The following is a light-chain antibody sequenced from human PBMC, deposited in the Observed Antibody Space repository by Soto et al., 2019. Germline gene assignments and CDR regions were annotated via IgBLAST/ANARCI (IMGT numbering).Light chain of an antibody. CDR3: QHYANSVYT. CDR2: GAS. V-gene: IGKV3-20*01. Sequence: EIVLTQSPGTLSLSQGERATLSCRASQTVSSSYLAWYQQKPGQAPRLLIYGASSRDIGIPDRFSVSGSGTEFKFSIIRLEPEDFAEYYCQHYANSVYTFGQGTKLDIK. CDR1: QTVSSSY. J-gene: IGKJ2*01.